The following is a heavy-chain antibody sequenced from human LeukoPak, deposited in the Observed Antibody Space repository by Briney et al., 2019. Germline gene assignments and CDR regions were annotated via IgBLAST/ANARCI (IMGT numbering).Heavy chain of an antibody. CDR3: AREGIAAAAFDY. Sequence: PSETLSLTCAVYGGSFSGYYWSWIRQPPGKGLEWIGEINHSGSTNYNPSLKSRVTIPVDTSKNQFSLKLSSVTAADTAVYYCAREGIAAAAFDYWGQGTLVTVSS. CDR1: GGSFSGYY. CDR2: INHSGST. V-gene: IGHV4-34*01. D-gene: IGHD6-13*01. J-gene: IGHJ4*02.